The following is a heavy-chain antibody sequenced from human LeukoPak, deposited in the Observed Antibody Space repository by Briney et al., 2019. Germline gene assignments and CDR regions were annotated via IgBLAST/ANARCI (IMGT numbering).Heavy chain of an antibody. V-gene: IGHV3-23*01. J-gene: IGHJ4*02. CDR3: AKRAVVSIAVAGPYYFDY. CDR2: ISGSGGST. D-gene: IGHD6-19*01. Sequence: PGGSLRLSCAASGFTFSSYGMSWVRQAPGKGLEWVSAISGSGGSTYYADSVKGRFTISRDNSKNTLYLQMNSLRAEDTAVYYCAKRAVVSIAVAGPYYFDYWGQGTLVTVSS. CDR1: GFTFSSYG.